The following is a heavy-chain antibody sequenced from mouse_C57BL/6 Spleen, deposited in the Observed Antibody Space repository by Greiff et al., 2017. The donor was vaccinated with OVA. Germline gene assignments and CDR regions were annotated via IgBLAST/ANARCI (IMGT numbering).Heavy chain of an antibody. CDR2: INPNNGGT. CDR3: ATHYGSGYFDV. CDR1: GYTFTDYY. D-gene: IGHD1-1*01. J-gene: IGHJ1*03. V-gene: IGHV1-26*01. Sequence: EVQLQQSGPELVKPGASVKISCKASGYTFTDYYMNWVKQSHGKSLEWIGDINPNNGGTSYNQKLKGKATLTVDKSSSTAYMELRSLTSEDSAVYYCATHYGSGYFDVWGTGTTVTVSS.